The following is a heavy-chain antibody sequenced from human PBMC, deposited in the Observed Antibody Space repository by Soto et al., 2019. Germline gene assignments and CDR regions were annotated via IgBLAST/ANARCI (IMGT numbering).Heavy chain of an antibody. D-gene: IGHD3-16*02. Sequence: PGGSLRLSCAASGFTFSSYGMHWVRQAPGKGLEWVAVISNDGRDTYYVDSVKGRFTISRDISKNTLYLQMNRLRTEDTAVYYCAKPRGYYDYVRGTYRYKGLDYWGPGTLVTVSS. J-gene: IGHJ4*02. CDR2: ISNDGRDT. CDR3: AKPRGYYDYVRGTYRYKGLDY. CDR1: GFTFSSYG. V-gene: IGHV3-30*18.